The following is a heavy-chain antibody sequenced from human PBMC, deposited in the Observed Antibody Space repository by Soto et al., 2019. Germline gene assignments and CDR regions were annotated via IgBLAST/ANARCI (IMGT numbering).Heavy chain of an antibody. J-gene: IGHJ5*02. CDR3: ARGSRADP. CDR2: INHSGST. V-gene: IGHV4-34*01. CDR1: GGSFNGYY. Sequence: QVQLQQWGAGLLKPSETPSLTCAVYGGSFNGYYWSWIRQPPGKGLEWIGDINHSGSTNYNPSLKSRVTISVDTSKNQFSLKLSSVTAADTAVYYCARGSRADPWGQGTLVTVSS. D-gene: IGHD2-2*01.